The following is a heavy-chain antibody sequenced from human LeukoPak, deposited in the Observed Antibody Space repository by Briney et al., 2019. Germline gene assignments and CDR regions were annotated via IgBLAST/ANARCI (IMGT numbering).Heavy chain of an antibody. CDR2: MSSVGDNK. CDR1: LVTHCTYS. J-gene: IGHJ3*02. CDR3: AKDLRELGIPGDAFDT. V-gene: IGHV3-30*18. Sequence: GGSLSLSCALSLVTHCTYSTHAVPGAPHEGLESGAVMSSVGDNKYYAGSVKGRFSSSRDNPKNTLYLQMNSLRAEDTAVYYCAKDLRELGIPGDAFDTWGQGAMVTVPS. D-gene: IGHD7-27*01.